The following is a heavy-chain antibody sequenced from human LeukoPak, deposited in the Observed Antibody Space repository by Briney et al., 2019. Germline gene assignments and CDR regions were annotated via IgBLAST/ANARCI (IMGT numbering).Heavy chain of an antibody. CDR3: ARDCTRRPDGYYYYYYGMDV. V-gene: IGHV1-46*01. CDR2: INPSGGST. Sequence: ASVKVSCKASGCTFTSHYMHWVRQAPGQGLEWMGIINPSGGSTSYAQKFQGRVTMTRDTSTSTVYMELSSLRSEDTAVYYCARDCTRRPDGYYYYYYGMDVWGQGTTVTVSS. J-gene: IGHJ6*02. CDR1: GCTFTSHY. D-gene: IGHD2-8*01.